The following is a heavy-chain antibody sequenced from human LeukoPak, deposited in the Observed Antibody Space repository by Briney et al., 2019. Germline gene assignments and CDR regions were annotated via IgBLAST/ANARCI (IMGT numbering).Heavy chain of an antibody. J-gene: IGHJ4*02. CDR1: GFTFSSYS. CDR3: ARVMNYGSGTSFDY. V-gene: IGHV3-21*01. D-gene: IGHD3-10*01. CDR2: ISSSSYI. Sequence: GGSLRLSCAASGFTFSSYSMNWVRQAPGKGLEWVSSISSSSYIYYADSVKGRFTISRDNAKNSLYLQMNSLRAEDTAVYYCARVMNYGSGTSFDYWGQGTLVTVSS.